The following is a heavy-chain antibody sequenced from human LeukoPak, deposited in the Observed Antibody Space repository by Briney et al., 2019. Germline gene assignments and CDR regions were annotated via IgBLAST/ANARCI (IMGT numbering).Heavy chain of an antibody. CDR1: GFTFSSYG. V-gene: IGHV3-33*01. CDR3: ARDRGLRFLEWLFDY. Sequence: GGSLRLSCAASGFTFSSYGMHWVRQAPGKGLEWVAVIWYDGSNKYYADSVKGRFTISRDNSKNTLYLQMNSLRAEDTAVYYCARDRGLRFLEWLFDYWGQGTLVTVSS. J-gene: IGHJ4*02. D-gene: IGHD3-3*01. CDR2: IWYDGSNK.